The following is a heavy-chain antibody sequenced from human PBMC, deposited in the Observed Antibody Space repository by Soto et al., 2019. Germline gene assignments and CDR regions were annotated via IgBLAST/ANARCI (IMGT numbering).Heavy chain of an antibody. CDR1: GFTFDDYA. CDR2: ISWNSDSI. D-gene: IGHD3-9*01. V-gene: IGHV3-9*01. Sequence: EVQLVESGGGLAQPGRSLRLSCAASGFTFDDYAMHWVRQAPGKGLEWVSGISWNSDSIGYADSVKGRFTISRDNAKKFLSLQMNSLRAEDTALYYCASGRGYDILTGYYPYFDYWGQGTLVTVSS. J-gene: IGHJ4*02. CDR3: ASGRGYDILTGYYPYFDY.